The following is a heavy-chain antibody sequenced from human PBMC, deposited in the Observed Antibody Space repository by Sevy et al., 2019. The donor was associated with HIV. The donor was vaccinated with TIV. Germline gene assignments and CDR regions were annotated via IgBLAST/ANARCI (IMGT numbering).Heavy chain of an antibody. CDR3: ARVGDSGSYFSYYYYYGMDV. Sequence: ASVKVSCKASGYTFTSYGISWVRQAPGRGLEWMGWISAYNDNTNYAQKLQGRVTMTTDTSTSTAYMELRSLRSDDTAVYYCARVGDSGSYFSYYYYYGMDVWGQGTTVTVSS. D-gene: IGHD1-26*01. CDR2: ISAYNDNT. V-gene: IGHV1-18*01. J-gene: IGHJ6*02. CDR1: GYTFTSYG.